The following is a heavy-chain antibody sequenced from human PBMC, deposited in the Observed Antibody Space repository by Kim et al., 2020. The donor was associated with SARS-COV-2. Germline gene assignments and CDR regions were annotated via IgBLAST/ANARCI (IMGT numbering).Heavy chain of an antibody. CDR3: TTKSGVTTTRGDV. CDR2: IRGKTDGGTT. CDR1: GFTFSDAS. D-gene: IGHD2-21*02. Sequence: GGSLRLSCAASGFTFSDASMHWVRQAPGKGLEWVGRIRGKTDGGTTDYVEPVKGRFTISSDDSKNTLYLQMTSLKTEDTAVYYCTTKSGVTTTRGDVWGQGTTVTVSS. J-gene: IGHJ6*02. V-gene: IGHV3-15*01.